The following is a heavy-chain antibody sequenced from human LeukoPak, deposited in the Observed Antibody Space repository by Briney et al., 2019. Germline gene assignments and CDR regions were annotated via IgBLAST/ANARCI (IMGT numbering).Heavy chain of an antibody. CDR3: AKAPGGAAVSN. J-gene: IGHJ3*01. CDR1: GGSISSYY. V-gene: IGHV4-59*08. Sequence: PSETLSLTCTVSGGSISSYYWSWIRQPPGKGLEWIGYIYYSGSTNYNPSLKSRVTISVDTSKNQFSLKLSSVTAADTAVYYCAKAPGGAAVSNWGQGTMVTVSS. CDR2: IYYSGST. D-gene: IGHD2-15*01.